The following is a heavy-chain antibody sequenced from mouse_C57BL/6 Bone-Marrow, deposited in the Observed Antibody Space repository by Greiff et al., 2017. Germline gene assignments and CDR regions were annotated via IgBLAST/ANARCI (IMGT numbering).Heavy chain of an antibody. J-gene: IGHJ3*01. Sequence: EVKVVESGAELVRPGASVKLSCTASGFNIKDDYMHWVKQRPEQGLEWIGWIDPENGDTEYASKFQGKATITADTSSNTAYLQLSSLTSEDTAVYYCTTEGWLRREFAYWGQGTLVTVSA. D-gene: IGHD2-2*01. CDR2: IDPENGDT. CDR1: GFNIKDDY. CDR3: TTEGWLRREFAY. V-gene: IGHV14-4*01.